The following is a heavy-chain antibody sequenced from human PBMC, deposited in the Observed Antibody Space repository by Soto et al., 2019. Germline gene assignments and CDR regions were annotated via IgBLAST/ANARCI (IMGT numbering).Heavy chain of an antibody. CDR3: ARVSSWARGYYGMDL. CDR2: IIPIFGTA. J-gene: IGHJ6*02. V-gene: IGHV1-69*01. D-gene: IGHD6-13*01. Sequence: VSCKASGGTFSSYAISWVRQAPVQGLEWMGGIIPIFGTANYAQKFQGRVTITADESTSTAYMELSSLRSEDTAVYYCARVSSWARGYYGMDLWGQGTPVTVSS. CDR1: GGTFSSYA.